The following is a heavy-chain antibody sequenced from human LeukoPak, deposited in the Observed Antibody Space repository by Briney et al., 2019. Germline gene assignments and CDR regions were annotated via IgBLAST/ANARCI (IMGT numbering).Heavy chain of an antibody. CDR2: IYYNGNA. Sequence: SETLSLTCTVAGGSISGYYGSWIRQPPGKGLEWIGYIYYNGNANYNPSLKGRVTISVDTSKKQFSLKLSSVTAADTAVYYCARDSSTTFYWYFDLRGRGTLVTVSS. V-gene: IGHV4-59*01. CDR1: GGSISGYY. D-gene: IGHD2-2*01. CDR3: ARDSSTTFYWYFDL. J-gene: IGHJ2*01.